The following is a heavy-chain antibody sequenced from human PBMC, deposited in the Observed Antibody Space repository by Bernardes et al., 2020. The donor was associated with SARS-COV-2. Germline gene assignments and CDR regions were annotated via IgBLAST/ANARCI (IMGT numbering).Heavy chain of an antibody. D-gene: IGHD1-1*01. CDR3: ARGGRGTGWFDP. J-gene: IGHJ5*02. CDR1: GFTFSDYD. Sequence: GGSLRLSCAASGFTFSDYDLHWIRRSARKGLEWVSYIGTAGDSYYRASVKGQFTISRDDAKNFFYLQMDNLRVDDTAVYFCARGGRGTGWFDPWGQGTLVTVSS. V-gene: IGHV3-13*01. CDR2: IGTAGDS.